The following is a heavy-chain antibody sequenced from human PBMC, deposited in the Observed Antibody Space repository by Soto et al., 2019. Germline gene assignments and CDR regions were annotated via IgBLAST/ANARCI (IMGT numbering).Heavy chain of an antibody. Sequence: EVQLLESGGGLVQPGGSLRLSCAASGFTFSSYAMSWVRQAPGKGLEWVSAISGSGGSTYYADSVKGRFTISRDNSKNTLYLQMNSLRAEDTAVYYCAKRGGGITMVRGVIISFDYWGQGTLVTVSS. V-gene: IGHV3-23*01. CDR3: AKRGGGITMVRGVIISFDY. CDR2: ISGSGGST. CDR1: GFTFSSYA. D-gene: IGHD3-10*01. J-gene: IGHJ4*02.